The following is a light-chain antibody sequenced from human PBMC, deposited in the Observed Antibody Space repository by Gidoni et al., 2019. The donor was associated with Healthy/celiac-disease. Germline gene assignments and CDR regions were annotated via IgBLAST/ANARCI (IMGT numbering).Light chain of an antibody. CDR1: SSNTGAGYD. CDR2: GHS. V-gene: IGLV1-40*01. Sequence: QSVLTPPPSASAAPGQRVPISCPGSSSNTGAGYDVHRYQQLPGTAPNLLLYGHSNRPAGVPDRFSGSKSGTSASLAITGLQAEDEADYYCQSYDSSLSGYVFGTGTKVTVL. J-gene: IGLJ1*01. CDR3: QSYDSSLSGYV.